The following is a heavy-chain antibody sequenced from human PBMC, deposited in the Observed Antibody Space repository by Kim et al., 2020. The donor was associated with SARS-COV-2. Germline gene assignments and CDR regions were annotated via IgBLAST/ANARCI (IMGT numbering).Heavy chain of an antibody. D-gene: IGHD3-10*01. J-gene: IGHJ6*02. V-gene: IGHV3-33*05. CDR1: GFTFSSYG. CDR3: AREATYGSGSYYNSHYYYGMDV. Sequence: GGSLRLSCAASGFTFSSYGMHWVRQAPGKGLEWVAVISYDGSNKYYADSVKGRFTISRDNSKNTLYLQMNSLRAEDTAVYYCAREATYGSGSYYNSHYYYGMDVLGQGTTVTVSS. CDR2: ISYDGSNK.